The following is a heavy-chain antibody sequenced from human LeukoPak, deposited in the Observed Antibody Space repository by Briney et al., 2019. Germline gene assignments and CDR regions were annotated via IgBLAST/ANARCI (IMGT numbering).Heavy chain of an antibody. CDR3: ARDDAVATILWYFDY. CDR1: GFTFSTYA. D-gene: IGHD5-24*01. Sequence: GGSLRLSCAASGFTFSTYAMHWVRQAPGKGLEWVAIISYDGSNKYYADSVKGRFTISRDNSKNTLYLQMNSLRAEDTAVYYCARDDAVATILWYFDYWGQGTLVTVSS. V-gene: IGHV3-30-3*01. CDR2: ISYDGSNK. J-gene: IGHJ4*02.